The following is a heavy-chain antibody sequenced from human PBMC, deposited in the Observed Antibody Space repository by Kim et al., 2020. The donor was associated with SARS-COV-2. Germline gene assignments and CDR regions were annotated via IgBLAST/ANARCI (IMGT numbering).Heavy chain of an antibody. J-gene: IGHJ5*02. CDR2: ISNSGTT. Sequence: GGSLRLSCAASGFTFSAYSMSWVRQAPGKGLEWIAYISNSGTTYSSDSVKGRFIISRDNDKNSVFLQLNNVRVDDSAVYFCAKWVNSGSFLGPFDPWGQG. CDR3: AKWVNSGSFLGPFDP. CDR1: GFTFSAYS. D-gene: IGHD1-26*01. V-gene: IGHV3-11*04.